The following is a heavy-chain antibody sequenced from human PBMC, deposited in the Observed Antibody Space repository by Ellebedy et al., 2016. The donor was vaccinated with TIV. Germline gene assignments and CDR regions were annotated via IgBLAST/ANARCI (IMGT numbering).Heavy chain of an antibody. CDR1: GYTFTDYD. CDR2: MKPGSGNT. CDR3: VVGLFHP. J-gene: IGHJ5*02. V-gene: IGHV1-8*01. D-gene: IGHD3/OR15-3a*01. Sequence: AASVKVSCKASGYTFTDYDISWVRQATGQGLEYLGWMKPGSGNTGYAQKFEGRVTMTRNTSTSTAYMELSSLRSDDTAVYYCVVGLFHPWGQGTLVSVSS.